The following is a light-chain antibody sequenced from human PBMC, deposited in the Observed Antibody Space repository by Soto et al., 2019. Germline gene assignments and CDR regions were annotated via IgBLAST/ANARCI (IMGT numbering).Light chain of an antibody. J-gene: IGLJ2*01. CDR1: GSDVGAYNY. V-gene: IGLV2-14*01. Sequence: QSALTQPASVSGSPGQSITISCTGTGSDVGAYNYVSWYQQHPGKAPKVLIYEVSDRPSGVSNRFSGSKSGNTASLTISGLQAEDEADYYCCSYAGSSLVFGGGTKLTVL. CDR3: CSYAGSSLV. CDR2: EVS.